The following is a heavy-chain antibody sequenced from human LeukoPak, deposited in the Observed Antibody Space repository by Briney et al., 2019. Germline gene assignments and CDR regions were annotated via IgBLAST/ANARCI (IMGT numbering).Heavy chain of an antibody. CDR2: IYHSGST. J-gene: IGHJ4*02. V-gene: IGHV4-38-2*01. D-gene: IGHD1-14*01. Sequence: SETLSLTCVVSGYSISSSYYWGWIRQPPGKGLEWIGNIYHSGSTFYNPSLKSRVTISVDTSKNQFSLKLSSVTAVDTAVYFCARVGNNVYDYWSQGTLVTVSS. CDR1: GYSISSSYY. CDR3: ARVGNNVYDY.